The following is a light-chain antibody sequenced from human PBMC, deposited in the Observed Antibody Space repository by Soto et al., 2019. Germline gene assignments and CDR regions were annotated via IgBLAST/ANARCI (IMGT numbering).Light chain of an antibody. J-gene: IGLJ1*01. CDR2: DVS. CDR3: CSYGGSYTPYV. Sequence: QSVLTQPPSASGSPGQSVTISCTGTSIDVGGYDYVSWYQQHPGKAPKLIIYDVSKRPSGVPDRFSGSKSGNTASLTISGLQAEDEGEYFCCSYGGSYTPYVFGTGTKVTVL. CDR1: SIDVGGYDY. V-gene: IGLV2-11*01.